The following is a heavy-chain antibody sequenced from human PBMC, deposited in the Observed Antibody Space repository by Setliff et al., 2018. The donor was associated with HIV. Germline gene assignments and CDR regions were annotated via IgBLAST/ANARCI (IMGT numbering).Heavy chain of an antibody. D-gene: IGHD3-22*01. CDR2: IGGSGGST. J-gene: IGHJ4*02. V-gene: IGHV3-23*01. Sequence: GGSLRLSCAASGFTFSSYAMNWVRQAPGKGLEWVSVIGGSGGSTYYADSVKGRFTISRDNSKNTLYLQMNSLRSEDTAVYYCAKGTYSYDSSGPDYWGQGTLVTSPQ. CDR3: AKGTYSYDSSGPDY. CDR1: GFTFSSYA.